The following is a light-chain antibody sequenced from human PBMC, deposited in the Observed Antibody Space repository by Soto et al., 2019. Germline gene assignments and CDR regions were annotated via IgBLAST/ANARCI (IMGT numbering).Light chain of an antibody. J-gene: IGLJ1*01. CDR1: VSDVGGYDS. CDR3: CSYTTSTTYV. V-gene: IGLV2-14*03. CDR2: GVN. Sequence: QSALTXPASVSGSPGQSITISCTGTVSDVGGYDSVSWYQQHPGRAPKLIIYGVNNRPSGVSNRFSASKSADTASLTISGLQAEDEANYYCCSYTTSTTYVFGTGTKVTV.